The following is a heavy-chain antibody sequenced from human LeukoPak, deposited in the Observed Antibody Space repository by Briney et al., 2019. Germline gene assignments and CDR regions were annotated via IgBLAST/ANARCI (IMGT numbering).Heavy chain of an antibody. V-gene: IGHV3-30*02. CDR1: GFTFSSYG. J-gene: IGHJ4*02. CDR2: IRYDGSNK. D-gene: IGHD3-3*01. Sequence: GGSLRLSCAASGFTFSSYGMHWVRQAPGKGLEWVAFIRYDGSNKYYADSVKGRLTISRDNSKNTLYLQMNSLRAEDTAVYYCAKESNQFGVVMPDWGQGTLVTVSS. CDR3: AKESNQFGVVMPD.